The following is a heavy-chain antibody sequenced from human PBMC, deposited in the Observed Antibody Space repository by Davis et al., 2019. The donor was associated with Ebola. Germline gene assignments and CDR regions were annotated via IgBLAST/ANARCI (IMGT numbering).Heavy chain of an antibody. V-gene: IGHV3-30-3*01. D-gene: IGHD2-15*01. J-gene: IGHJ4*02. CDR2: TSYDGSNK. Sequence: GGSLRLSCEASGFLFTSYAMHWVRQAPGKGLEWVAMTSYDGSNKNYADSVKGRFTISRDNSKSTLYLQMNSLRAEDTAVYYCARDHGYCSGGSCYSSYFDYWGQGTLVTVSS. CDR3: ARDHGYCSGGSCYSSYFDY. CDR1: GFLFTSYA.